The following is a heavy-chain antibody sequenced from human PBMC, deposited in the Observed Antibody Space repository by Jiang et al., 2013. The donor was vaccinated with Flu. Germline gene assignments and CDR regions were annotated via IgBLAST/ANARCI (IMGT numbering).Heavy chain of an antibody. CDR3: ARDHCSSTSCYVDY. Sequence: TCTVSGGSISSGGYYWSWIRQHPGKGLEWIGYIYYSGSTYYNPSLKSRVTISVDTSKNQFSLKLSSVTAADTAVYYCARDHCSSTSCYVDYWGQGTLVTVSS. CDR1: GGSISSGGYY. D-gene: IGHD2-2*01. CDR2: IYYSGST. J-gene: IGHJ4*02. V-gene: IGHV4-31*03.